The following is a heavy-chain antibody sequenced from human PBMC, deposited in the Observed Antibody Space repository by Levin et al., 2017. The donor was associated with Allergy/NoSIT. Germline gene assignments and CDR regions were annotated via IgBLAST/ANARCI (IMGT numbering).Heavy chain of an antibody. CDR1: GGSISSGGYY. D-gene: IGHD3-10*01. J-gene: IGHJ1*01. CDR2: IYYSGST. Sequence: PSQTLSLTCTVSGGSISSGGYYWSWIRQHPGKGLEWIGYIYYSGSTYYNPSLKSRVTISVDTSKNQFSLKLSSVTAADTAVYYCARGRGILDNAEYFQHWGQGTLVTVSS. V-gene: IGHV4-31*03. CDR3: ARGRGILDNAEYFQH.